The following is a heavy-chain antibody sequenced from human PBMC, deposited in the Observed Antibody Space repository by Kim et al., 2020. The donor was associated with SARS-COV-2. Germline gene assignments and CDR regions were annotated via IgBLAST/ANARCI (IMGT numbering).Heavy chain of an antibody. J-gene: IGHJ4*02. D-gene: IGHD2-2*02. CDR1: GFTFSSYG. V-gene: IGHV3-33*01. CDR2: IWYDGSNK. CDR3: ARARPRAHCSSTSCYTLGSEFDY. Sequence: GGSLRLSCAASGFTFSSYGMHWVRQAPGKGLEWVAVIWYDGSNKYYADSVKGRFTISRDNSKNTLYLQMNSLRAEDTAVYYCARARPRAHCSSTSCYTLGSEFDYWGQGTLVTVSS.